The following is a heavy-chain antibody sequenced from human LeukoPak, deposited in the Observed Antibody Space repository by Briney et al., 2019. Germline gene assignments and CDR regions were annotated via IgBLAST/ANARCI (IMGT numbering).Heavy chain of an antibody. CDR2: INPSGGST. CDR3: ARTYGGNSDFDY. Sequence: ASVKVSCKASGYTFTSYDINWVRQATGQGLEWMGIINPSGGSTSYAQKFQGRVTMTRDTSTSTVYMELSSLRSEDTAVYYCARTYGGNSDFDYWGQGTLVTVSS. CDR1: GYTFTSYD. J-gene: IGHJ4*02. V-gene: IGHV1-46*01. D-gene: IGHD4-23*01.